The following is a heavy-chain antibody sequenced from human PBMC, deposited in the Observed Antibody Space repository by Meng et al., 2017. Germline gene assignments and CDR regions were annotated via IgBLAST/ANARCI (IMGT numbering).Heavy chain of an antibody. CDR3: ARGPSPITMVRGADAFDI. Sequence: ASVKVSCKASGYTFTSYYMHWVRQAPGQGLEWMGIINPSGGSTSYAQKFQGRVTMTRDTSTSTVYMELSSLRSEDTAVYYCARGPSPITMVRGADAFDIWGQGKRV. V-gene: IGHV1-46*01. D-gene: IGHD3-10*01. J-gene: IGHJ3*02. CDR2: INPSGGST. CDR1: GYTFTSYY.